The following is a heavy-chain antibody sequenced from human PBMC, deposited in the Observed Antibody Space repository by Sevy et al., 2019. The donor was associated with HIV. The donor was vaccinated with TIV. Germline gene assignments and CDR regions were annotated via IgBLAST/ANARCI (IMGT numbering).Heavy chain of an antibody. V-gene: IGHV3-30-3*01. Sequence: GSLRPSFATSGFTFSSYAMHLVRPAPGKGLEGVAVITYEGSNKNYADPVKGRFTISRDNSKNTLYLPMNSLRAEDTAVYYCARDRAWRYYDYVWGSSDHFDYWGQGTLVTVSS. CDR1: GFTFSSYA. J-gene: IGHJ4*02. D-gene: IGHD3-16*01. CDR2: ITYEGSNK. CDR3: ARDRAWRYYDYVWGSSDHFDY.